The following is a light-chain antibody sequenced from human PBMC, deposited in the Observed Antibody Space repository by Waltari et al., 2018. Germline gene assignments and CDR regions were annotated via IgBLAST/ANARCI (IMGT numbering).Light chain of an antibody. J-gene: IGKJ1*01. Sequence: DIVMTQSPDSLAVSLGERATINCKSSQSVLYSSNNKNYLAWYQQKPGQHPKLVIYWESTRESWVPDRFSGSVSWTHFTLTIRSLQAEDVAVYYCQHYYSPHWTFGQGTKVEIK. CDR3: QHYYSPHWT. CDR2: WES. V-gene: IGKV4-1*01. CDR1: QSVLYSSNNKNY.